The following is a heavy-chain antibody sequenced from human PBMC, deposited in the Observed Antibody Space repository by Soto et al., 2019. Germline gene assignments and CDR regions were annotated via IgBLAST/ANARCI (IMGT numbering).Heavy chain of an antibody. CDR3: AKDLHTSSSEWRYYFGMDV. CDR2: ITGTGGKT. J-gene: IGHJ6*02. D-gene: IGHD6-6*01. V-gene: IGHV3-23*01. Sequence: GGSLRLSCAASGFTFSGYAMRWVRQAPGKGLEWVSTITGTGGKTYYAGSVKGRFTISRDNSKNTMYLQINSLTAEDTAVYYCAKDLHTSSSEWRYYFGMDVWGQGTTVTVSS. CDR1: GFTFSGYA.